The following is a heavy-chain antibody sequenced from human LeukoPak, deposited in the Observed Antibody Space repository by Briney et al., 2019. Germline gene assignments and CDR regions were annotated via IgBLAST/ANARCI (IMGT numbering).Heavy chain of an antibody. CDR1: GFTFSSYW. CDR3: AKDGGWFGEFPADY. D-gene: IGHD3-10*01. Sequence: PGGSLRLSCAASGFTFSSYWMHWVRQAPGKGLVWVSRINSDGSSTSYADSVKGRFTISRDNAKNTLYLQMNSLRAEDTAVYYCAKDGGWFGEFPADYWGQGTLVTVSS. J-gene: IGHJ4*02. CDR2: INSDGSST. V-gene: IGHV3-74*01.